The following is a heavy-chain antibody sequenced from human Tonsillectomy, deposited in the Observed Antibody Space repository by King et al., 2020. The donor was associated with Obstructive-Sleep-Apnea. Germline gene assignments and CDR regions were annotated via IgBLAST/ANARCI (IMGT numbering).Heavy chain of an antibody. Sequence: VQLVESGGVLVQPGGSLRLSWAASGFTISSNYMSWVRQAPGKGLEWGSVIYTGGGTYYADSVKGRFTISRDNSKNTLHLQMNSLRAEDTAVYYCARVVGAIIYWGQGTLVTVSS. CDR1: GFTISSNY. CDR2: IYTGGGT. D-gene: IGHD1-26*01. CDR3: ARVVGAIIY. J-gene: IGHJ4*02. V-gene: IGHV3-66*01.